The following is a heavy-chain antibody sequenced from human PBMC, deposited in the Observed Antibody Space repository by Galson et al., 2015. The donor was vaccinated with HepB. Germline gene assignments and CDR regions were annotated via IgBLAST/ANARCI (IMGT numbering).Heavy chain of an antibody. CDR2: ISYDGGNK. Sequence: SLRLSCAASGFTFSSYGMHWVRQAPGKGLEWVAVISYDGGNKYYADSVKGRFTISRDNSKNTLYLQMNSLRAEDTAVYYCARDRFLEWLSGMDVWGQGTTVTVSS. D-gene: IGHD3-3*01. J-gene: IGHJ6*02. CDR1: GFTFSSYG. CDR3: ARDRFLEWLSGMDV. V-gene: IGHV3-30*03.